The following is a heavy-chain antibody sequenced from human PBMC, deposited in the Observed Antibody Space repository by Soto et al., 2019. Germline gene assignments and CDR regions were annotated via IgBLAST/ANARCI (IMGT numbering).Heavy chain of an antibody. Sequence: EVQLVESGGGLVKPGGSLRLSCAASGFTFSSYSMNWVRQARGKGLDWVSSISSSSSYIYYADSVKGRFTISRDNAKNSLYQQMNSLKAEDTAVYYCARDHRIAVAGLDYWGQGTLVTVSS. CDR1: GFTFSSYS. V-gene: IGHV3-21*01. D-gene: IGHD6-19*01. CDR3: ARDHRIAVAGLDY. CDR2: ISSSSSYI. J-gene: IGHJ4*02.